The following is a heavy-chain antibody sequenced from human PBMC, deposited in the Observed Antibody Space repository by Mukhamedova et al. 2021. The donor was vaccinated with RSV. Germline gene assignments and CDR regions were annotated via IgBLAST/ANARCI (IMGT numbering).Heavy chain of an antibody. Sequence: SGHTMAWVRQAPGTGLEWVASSSSTGEYIHYAGSVKGRFTISRDSAGNSLFLQMNSLRAEDTALYYCARFGLGDDHYGMDVWGQ. CDR2: SSSTGEYI. D-gene: IGHD1-26*01. V-gene: IGHV3-21*01. J-gene: IGHJ6*02. CDR1: SGHT. CDR3: ARFGLGDDHYGMDV.